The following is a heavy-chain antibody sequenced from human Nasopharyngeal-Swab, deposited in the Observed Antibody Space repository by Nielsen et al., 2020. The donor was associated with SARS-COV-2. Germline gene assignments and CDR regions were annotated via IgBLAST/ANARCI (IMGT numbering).Heavy chain of an antibody. V-gene: IGHV3-30*03. J-gene: IGHJ6*03. CDR1: GFTFSSYG. Sequence: GGSLRLSCAASGFTFSSYGMHWVRQAPGKGLEWVAVISYDGSNKYYADSVKGRFTISRENAKNSLYLQMNSLRAGDTAVYYCARGGRGSQYYMDVWGKGTTVTVSS. D-gene: IGHD1-26*01. CDR2: ISYDGSNK. CDR3: ARGGRGSQYYMDV.